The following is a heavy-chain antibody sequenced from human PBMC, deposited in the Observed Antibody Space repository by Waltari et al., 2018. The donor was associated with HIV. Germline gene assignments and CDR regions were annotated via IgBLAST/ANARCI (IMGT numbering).Heavy chain of an antibody. D-gene: IGHD3-22*01. CDR3: ATVLVRTSWVITTAPFDY. J-gene: IGHJ4*02. CDR1: GFPVINNY. CDR2: IYSNATT. Sequence: EVQLVESGGGLLQPGGSLRLACAASGFPVINNYLSWVRQAPGKGLEWVSLIYSNATTYYADSVKGRFTISRDNSKNTLYLQMNSLRADDTAVYFCATVLVRTSWVITTAPFDYWGQGTLVTVSS. V-gene: IGHV3-53*01.